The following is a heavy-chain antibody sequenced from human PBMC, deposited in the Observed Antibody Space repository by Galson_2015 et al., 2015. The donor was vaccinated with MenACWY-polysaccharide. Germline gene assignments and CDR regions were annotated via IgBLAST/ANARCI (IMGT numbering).Heavy chain of an antibody. J-gene: IGHJ4*02. D-gene: IGHD3-10*01. CDR2: IKQDGSEK. CDR3: AREQLVRGVFFVQ. Sequence: SLRISCAASGFTFSNFWMSWVRQAPGKELEWVASIKQDGSEKYLVDSVKGRFTISRDNAENSLFLQMNSLRAEDTAVYYCAREQLVRGVFFVQWGQGTLVTVSS. V-gene: IGHV3-7*01. CDR1: GFTFSNFW.